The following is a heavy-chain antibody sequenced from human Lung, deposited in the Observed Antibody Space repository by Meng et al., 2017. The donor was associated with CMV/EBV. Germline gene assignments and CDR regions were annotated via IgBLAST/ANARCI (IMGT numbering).Heavy chain of an antibody. D-gene: IGHD3-22*01. Sequence: GTIRRSRYDGGGIRQAPGKGLEGVGSSYHSGTTNYKPSLKSRVTISIDNSKKEISLKLRSVTAADTALYYCARHQYFYDTDGHLFDYWGQGTLVTVSS. CDR1: GTIRRSRYD. V-gene: IGHV4-39*01. J-gene: IGHJ4*02. CDR2: SYHSGTT. CDR3: ARHQYFYDTDGHLFDY.